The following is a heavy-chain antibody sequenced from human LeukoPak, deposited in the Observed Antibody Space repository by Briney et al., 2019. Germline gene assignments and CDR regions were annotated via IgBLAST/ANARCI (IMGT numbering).Heavy chain of an antibody. CDR3: GGDPMNYYDSVSLDY. V-gene: IGHV1-2*02. CDR2: INPKSGGT. CDR1: GYTFTDYY. J-gene: IGHJ4*02. Sequence: ASVKVSCKASGYTFTDYYMHWVRQAPGQGLEWMGWINPKSGGTSYAQTFQGRVTLTRDTSINTAYMELSRLTSDDTAVYYCGGDPMNYYDSVSLDYWGQGSLVTVSS. D-gene: IGHD3-22*01.